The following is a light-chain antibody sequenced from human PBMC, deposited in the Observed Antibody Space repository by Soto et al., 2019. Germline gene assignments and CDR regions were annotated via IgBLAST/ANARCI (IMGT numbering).Light chain of an antibody. V-gene: IGLV2-23*01. CDR1: SSDVGSSNF. CDR3: CSFPGISTFYL. J-gene: IGLJ1*01. Sequence: QSALTQPASVSGSPRQSITISCTGGSSDVGSSNFVSWYQQHPGKATKLIIYDGTRRPSGVSGRLSGSKSGNTASLTISWLQSEDEADYYCCSFPGISTFYLFGTGTKLTVL. CDR2: DGT.